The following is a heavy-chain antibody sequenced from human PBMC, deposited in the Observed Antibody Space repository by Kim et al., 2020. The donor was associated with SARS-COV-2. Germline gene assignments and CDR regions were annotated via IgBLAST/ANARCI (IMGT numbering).Heavy chain of an antibody. CDR3: ARASNPSWYRGASNWFDP. V-gene: IGHV3-13*01. CDR1: GFTFSSYD. D-gene: IGHD6-13*01. J-gene: IGHJ5*02. CDR2: IGTAGDT. Sequence: GGSLRLSCAASGFTFSSYDMHWVRQATGKGLEWVSAIGTAGDTYYPGSVKGRFTISRENAKNSLYLQMNSLRAGDTAVYYCARASNPSWYRGASNWFDPWGQGTLVTVSS.